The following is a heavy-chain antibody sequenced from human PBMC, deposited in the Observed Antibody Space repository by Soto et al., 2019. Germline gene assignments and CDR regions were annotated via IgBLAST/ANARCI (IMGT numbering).Heavy chain of an antibody. V-gene: IGHV1-46*01. J-gene: IGHJ6*02. Sequence: ASVKVSCKASGYTFTSYYMHWVRQAPGQGLEWMGIINPSGGSTSYAQKFQGRVTMTRDTSTSTVYMELSSLRSEDTAVYYCARDRQPSIGWNYMWWEYYYYGMDVWGQGTTVTVSS. CDR1: GYTFTSYY. CDR3: ARDRQPSIGWNYMWWEYYYYGMDV. D-gene: IGHD1-7*01. CDR2: INPSGGST.